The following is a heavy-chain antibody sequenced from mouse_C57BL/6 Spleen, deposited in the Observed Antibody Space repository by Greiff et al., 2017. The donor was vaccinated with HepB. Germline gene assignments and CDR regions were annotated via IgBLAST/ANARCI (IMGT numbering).Heavy chain of an antibody. V-gene: IGHV1-52*01. Sequence: QVQLKQPGAELVRPGSSVKLSCKASGYTFTSYWMHWVKQRPIQGLEWIGNIDPSDSETHYNQKFKDKATLTVDKSSSTAYMQLSSLTSEDSAVYYCARSITTVVGDYFDYWGQGTTLTVSS. CDR2: IDPSDSET. CDR3: ARSITTVVGDYFDY. D-gene: IGHD1-1*01. CDR1: GYTFTSYW. J-gene: IGHJ2*01.